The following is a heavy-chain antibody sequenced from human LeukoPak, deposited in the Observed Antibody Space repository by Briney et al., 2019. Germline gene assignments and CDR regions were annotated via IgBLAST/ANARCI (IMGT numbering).Heavy chain of an antibody. CDR2: IYPGDSDT. J-gene: IGHJ4*02. CDR1: GYSFTSYW. CDR3: ARPGASGGHYHDY. D-gene: IGHD3-10*01. V-gene: IGHV5-51*01. Sequence: GESLKISCKGSGYSFTSYWIGWVRQMPGKGLEWMGIIYPGDSDTRYSPSFQGQVTISADKSLSSAYLQWSSLKASDTAMYYCARPGASGGHYHDYWGQGTLVTVSS.